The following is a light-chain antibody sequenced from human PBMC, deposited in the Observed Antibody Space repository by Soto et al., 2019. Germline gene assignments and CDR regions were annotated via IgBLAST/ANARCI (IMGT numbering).Light chain of an antibody. CDR3: QHHGT. Sequence: EIVMTQSPATLSVSPGERATLSCRASQSVSSNLAWYQQKPGQAPRLLIYGASTRATGIPARFSGSWSGTEFTLTISSLQSEDFSVYYCQHHGTFGQGTKVEIK. J-gene: IGKJ1*01. CDR1: QSVSSN. CDR2: GAS. V-gene: IGKV3-15*01.